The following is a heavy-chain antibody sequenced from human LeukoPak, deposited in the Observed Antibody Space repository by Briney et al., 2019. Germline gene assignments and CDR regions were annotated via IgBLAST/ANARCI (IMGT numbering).Heavy chain of an antibody. CDR2: INSDGRST. CDR1: GFTFSSYW. CDR3: ARSDYDFWSGYYRLFDP. D-gene: IGHD3-3*01. V-gene: IGHV3-74*01. Sequence: GGSLRLSCAASGFTFSSYWMHWVRQAPGKGLVWVSRINSDGRSTSYADSVKGRFTISRDNAKNTLYLQMNSLRAEDTAVYYCARSDYDFWSGYYRLFDPWGQGTLVTVSS. J-gene: IGHJ5*02.